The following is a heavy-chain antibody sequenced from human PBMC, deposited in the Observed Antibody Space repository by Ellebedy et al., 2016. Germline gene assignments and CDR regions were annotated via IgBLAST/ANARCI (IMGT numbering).Heavy chain of an antibody. Sequence: SVKVSXXASGGTFSSYAISWVRQAPGQGLEWMGGIIPIFGTANYAQKFQGRVTITADESTSTAYMELSSLRSEDTAVYYCARVRYYGSGSYYYGMDVWGQGTTVTVSS. D-gene: IGHD3-10*01. J-gene: IGHJ6*02. V-gene: IGHV1-69*13. CDR3: ARVRYYGSGSYYYGMDV. CDR1: GGTFSSYA. CDR2: IIPIFGTA.